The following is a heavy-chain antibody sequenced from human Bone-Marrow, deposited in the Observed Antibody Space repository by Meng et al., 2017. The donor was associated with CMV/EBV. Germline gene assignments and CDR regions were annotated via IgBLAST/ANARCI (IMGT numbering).Heavy chain of an antibody. V-gene: IGHV3-15*01. CDR3: TTYYDFWSDPNYYYGMDV. Sequence: GESLKISCAASGFTFSNAWMSWVRQAPGKGLEWVGRIKSKTDGGTTDYAAPVKGRFTISRDDSKNTLYLQMNSLKTEDTAVYYCTTYYDFWSDPNYYYGMDVWGQGNTVNVSS. CDR1: GFTFSNAW. CDR2: IKSKTDGGTT. D-gene: IGHD3-3*01. J-gene: IGHJ6*02.